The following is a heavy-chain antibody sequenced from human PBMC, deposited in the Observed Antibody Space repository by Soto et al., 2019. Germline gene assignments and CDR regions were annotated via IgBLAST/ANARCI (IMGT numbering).Heavy chain of an antibody. D-gene: IGHD3-10*01. Sequence: PSETLSLTCXVYGGSFSGYHWSWIRQPPGKGLEWIGEINHSGNTNYNPSLKSRVTISVDTSKNQFSLKMISVTAADTAVYYCARVPTMVRGPISGDDYFDSWGQGTLVTVSS. CDR1: GGSFSGYH. V-gene: IGHV4-34*01. J-gene: IGHJ4*02. CDR3: ARVPTMVRGPISGDDYFDS. CDR2: INHSGNT.